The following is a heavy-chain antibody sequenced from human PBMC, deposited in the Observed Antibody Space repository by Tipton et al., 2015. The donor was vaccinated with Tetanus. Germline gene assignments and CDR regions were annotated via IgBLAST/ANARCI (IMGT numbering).Heavy chain of an antibody. CDR2: IKQDGSEK. J-gene: IGHJ4*02. V-gene: IGHV3-7*01. Sequence: SLRLSCAASGLSFSDYFMGWVRQAPGKGLEWVANIKQDGSEKYYVDSVKGRFTISRDNAKNSLYLQMNSLRAEDTAVYYCARIRTGHYTDFDCWGLGTLVTVSS. CDR1: GLSFSDYF. CDR3: ARIRTGHYTDFDC. D-gene: IGHD4-11*01.